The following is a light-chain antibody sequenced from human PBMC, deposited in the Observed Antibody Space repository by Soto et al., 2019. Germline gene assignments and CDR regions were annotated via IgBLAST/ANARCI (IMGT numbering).Light chain of an antibody. CDR1: SSDVGGYNY. CDR3: SSYTTSNTVI. V-gene: IGLV2-14*01. Sequence: QSALTQSASVSGSPGQSITISCTGTSSDVGGYNYVSWYQQHPGKAPKLMIYDVDYRPSGVSTRFSGSKAGNTASLTISGLQAKDEAAYYCSSYTTSNTVIFGGGTQLTVL. J-gene: IGLJ2*01. CDR2: DVD.